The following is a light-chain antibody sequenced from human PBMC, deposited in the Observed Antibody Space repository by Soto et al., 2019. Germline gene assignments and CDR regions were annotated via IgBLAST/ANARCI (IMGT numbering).Light chain of an antibody. CDR1: QNIDSY. J-gene: IGKJ1*01. Sequence: DIQMTQSPSSLSASVGDRVTITCRASQNIDSYLNWYQQRPGKAPKLLIHDASSLQSGVPSRFSGSGSGTDFALTINSLQPEDFATIYCQQTYSTPWTFGQGTKVELK. CDR3: QQTYSTPWT. V-gene: IGKV1-39*01. CDR2: DAS.